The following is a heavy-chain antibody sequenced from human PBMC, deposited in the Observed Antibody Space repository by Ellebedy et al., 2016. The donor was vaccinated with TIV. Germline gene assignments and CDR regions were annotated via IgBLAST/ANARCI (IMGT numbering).Heavy chain of an antibody. V-gene: IGHV1-69*13. CDR3: ASGTTVVPYFDY. CDR2: IIPIFGTA. CDR1: GGTFSSYA. D-gene: IGHD4-23*01. Sequence: SVKVSXXASGGTFSSYAISWVRQAPGQGLEWMGGIIPIFGTANYAQKFQGRVTITADESTSTAYMELSSLRSEDTAVYYCASGTTVVPYFDYWGQGTLVTVSS. J-gene: IGHJ4*02.